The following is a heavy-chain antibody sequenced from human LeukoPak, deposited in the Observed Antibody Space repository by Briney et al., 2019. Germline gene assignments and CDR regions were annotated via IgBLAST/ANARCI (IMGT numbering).Heavy chain of an antibody. V-gene: IGHV4-59*08. J-gene: IGHJ4*02. CDR2: IYYTGKN. CDR3: VRRDTGWNYFDY. Sequence: SETLSLTCAVSGGSINSHYWVWIRQPPGKGLQWIGDIYYTGKNNYNPSLKSRVTISLDTSKDHLSLNLTSVVAADTAIYYCVRRDTGWNYFDYWGQGILVTVSS. CDR1: GGSINSHY. D-gene: IGHD6-19*01.